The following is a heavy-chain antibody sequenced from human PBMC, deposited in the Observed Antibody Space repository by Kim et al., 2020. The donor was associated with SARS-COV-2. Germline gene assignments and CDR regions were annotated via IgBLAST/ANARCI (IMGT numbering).Heavy chain of an antibody. J-gene: IGHJ4*02. V-gene: IGHV3-43*01. D-gene: IGHD3-10*01. CDR3: AKDIRVDGFGEFHY. Sequence: ADSVKGRFTISRDNSKNSLYLQMNSLRTEDTALYYCAKDIRVDGFGEFHYWGQGTLVTVSS.